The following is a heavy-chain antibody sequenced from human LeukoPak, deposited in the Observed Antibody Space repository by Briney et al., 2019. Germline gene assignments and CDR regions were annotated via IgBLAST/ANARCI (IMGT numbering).Heavy chain of an antibody. V-gene: IGHV3-7*01. Sequence: GGSLRLSCAASGFTFSSYWMSWVRQAPGKGLEWVANIKQDGSEKYYVDSVKGRFTISRDNAKNTLYLQMNSLRAEDTAVYYCARAPGDFWSGYPFDYWGQGTLVTVSS. CDR1: GFTFSSYW. CDR3: ARAPGDFWSGYPFDY. CDR2: IKQDGSEK. D-gene: IGHD3-3*01. J-gene: IGHJ4*02.